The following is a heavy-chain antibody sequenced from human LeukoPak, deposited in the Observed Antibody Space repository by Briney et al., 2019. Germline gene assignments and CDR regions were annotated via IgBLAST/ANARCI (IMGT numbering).Heavy chain of an antibody. CDR3: AELGITMIGGV. D-gene: IGHD3-10*02. Sequence: GGSLRLSCAASGFNFSTYSMKWVRQAPGKGLEWISYISPSSSTIYYADSVKGRFTISRDNAKNSLYLQMNSLRAEDTAVYYCAELGITMIGGVWGKGTTVTISS. CDR1: GFNFSTYS. V-gene: IGHV3-48*04. J-gene: IGHJ6*04. CDR2: ISPSSSTI.